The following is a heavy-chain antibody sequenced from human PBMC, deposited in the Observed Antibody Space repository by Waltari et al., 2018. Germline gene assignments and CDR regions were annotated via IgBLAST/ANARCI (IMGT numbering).Heavy chain of an antibody. J-gene: IGHJ5*02. CDR3: ARGRDVYAGFDYNWFDP. CDR2: MNPKTGDT. CDR1: GYTFPTFE. D-gene: IGHD5-12*01. V-gene: IGHV1-8*02. Sequence: QVQLLPSGAEVKQHGASVTVSCQASGYTFPTFEINWWRQASGQGLEWMGWMNPKTGDTGFAQRFQGRVTMTRDTSFNTAYMELSTLTSEDTALYYCARGRDVYAGFDYNWFDPWGPGTLVTVSS.